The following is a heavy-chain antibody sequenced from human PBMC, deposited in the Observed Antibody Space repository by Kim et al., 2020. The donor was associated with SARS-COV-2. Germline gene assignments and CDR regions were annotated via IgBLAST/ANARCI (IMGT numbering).Heavy chain of an antibody. CDR2: TGDP. J-gene: IGHJ3*02. V-gene: IGHV3-13*05. Sequence: TGDPFYPGSVKDRFTISREDAKNSLCLQMNGLRAGDTAVYYCVRWAFDIWGQGTMVTVSS. CDR3: VRWAFDI.